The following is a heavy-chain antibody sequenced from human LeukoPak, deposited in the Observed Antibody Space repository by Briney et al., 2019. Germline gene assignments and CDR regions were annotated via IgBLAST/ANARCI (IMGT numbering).Heavy chain of an antibody. CDR2: ISGYDGHT. V-gene: IGHV1-18*01. J-gene: IGHJ5*02. Sequence: ASVKVSCKTSGYILTRFGISWVRQAPGQGLEWMGWISGYDGHTKYAQKLQGRVTLPTDTSTSTAYMDLRSLGSDDTAVYFCARDRDLGAVAGTFDPWGQGTLVTVSS. D-gene: IGHD6-19*01. CDR3: ARDRDLGAVAGTFDP. CDR1: GYILTRFG.